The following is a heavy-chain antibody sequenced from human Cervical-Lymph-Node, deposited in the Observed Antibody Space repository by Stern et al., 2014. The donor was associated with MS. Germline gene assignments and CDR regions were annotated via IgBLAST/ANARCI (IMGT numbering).Heavy chain of an antibody. D-gene: IGHD2-2*03. CDR2: IYYTGTT. CDR1: GASISSYY. J-gene: IGHJ4*02. Sequence: QVQLQESGPGLVKPSETLSLTCTVSGASISSYYWNWIRQPPGKGPAWIGYIYYTGTTNYNPSLKGRVAISLDTSKNQFSLILRSVSAADTAVYYCARKSLSMDHYFDSWGQGTLVTVSS. V-gene: IGHV4-59*01. CDR3: ARKSLSMDHYFDS.